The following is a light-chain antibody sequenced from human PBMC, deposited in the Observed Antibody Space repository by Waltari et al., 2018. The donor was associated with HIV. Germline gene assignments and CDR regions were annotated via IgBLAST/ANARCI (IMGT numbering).Light chain of an antibody. V-gene: IGLV1-44*01. Sequence: QSVLTQPPSASGTPGQRVTISCSGSSSNIGRNAVVWYRQLPGTAPNLLIPNNNQRPSGVPDRFSGSKSGTSASLAISGLQSEDEADYYCAVWDDSLNGHWVFGGGTKLTVL. CDR1: SSNIGRNA. J-gene: IGLJ3*02. CDR3: AVWDDSLNGHWV. CDR2: NNN.